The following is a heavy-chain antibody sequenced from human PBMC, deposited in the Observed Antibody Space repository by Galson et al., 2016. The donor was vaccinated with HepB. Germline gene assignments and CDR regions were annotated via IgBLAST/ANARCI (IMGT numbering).Heavy chain of an antibody. Sequence: SLRLSCAASGFTFSGSAMHWVRQASGKGLEWVGRIRSKANNYATAYAVSVKGRFTISRDDSKNTAYLQMNSLKTEDTAVYYCTRQLDPLYTTRDYWGQGTLVTVSS. J-gene: IGHJ4*02. D-gene: IGHD2-2*02. V-gene: IGHV3-73*01. CDR1: GFTFSGSA. CDR3: TRQLDPLYTTRDY. CDR2: IRSKANNYAT.